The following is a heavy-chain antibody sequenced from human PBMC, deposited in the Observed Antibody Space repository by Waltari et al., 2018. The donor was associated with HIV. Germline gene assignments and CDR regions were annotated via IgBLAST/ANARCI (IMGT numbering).Heavy chain of an antibody. Sequence: QVQLVQSGAEVKRPGASVKVSCKASGHTLIGFYIHWVRRAPGQGLEWMGWINPNTGGTNSAQKFQGRIIMTRDSSINTFYMELSGLQFDDSAVYYCARVLSGSPFDHWGQGTLVTVSS. D-gene: IGHD1-26*01. V-gene: IGHV1-2*02. J-gene: IGHJ4*02. CDR3: ARVLSGSPFDH. CDR1: GHTLIGFY. CDR2: INPNTGGT.